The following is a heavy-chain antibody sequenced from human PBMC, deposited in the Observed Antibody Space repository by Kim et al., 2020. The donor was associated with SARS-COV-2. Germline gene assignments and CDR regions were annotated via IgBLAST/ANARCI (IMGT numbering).Heavy chain of an antibody. V-gene: IGHV3-23*01. CDR3: ARDASPPLRCITTRLYY. D-gene: IGHD1-26*01. J-gene: IGHJ6*01. CDR1: GFAFTSFG. Sequence: GGSLRLSCATSGFAFTSFGMSWVRQAPGKGLEWVACTGSGGGTPHYSDSVQGRFTFSRDKSTNTVFLQMNTLRPDDTAVYYCARDASPPLRCITTRLYY. CDR2: TGSGGGTP.